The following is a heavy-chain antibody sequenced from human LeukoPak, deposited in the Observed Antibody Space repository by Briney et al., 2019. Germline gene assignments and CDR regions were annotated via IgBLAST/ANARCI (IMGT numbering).Heavy chain of an antibody. D-gene: IGHD3-3*01. V-gene: IGHV4-30-2*01. CDR2: VSHHAGT. J-gene: IGHJ3*02. CDR1: GGSVSAGSYY. Sequence: PSETLSLTCTVSGGSVSAGSYYWTWIRQAPGKGLEWIGYVSHHAGTDYSPSLKGRLDLSLDRSTDQFSLRLSSVTAADTAVYYCASPRIFGVVIWAFDIWGQGTMVTVSS. CDR3: ASPRIFGVVIWAFDI.